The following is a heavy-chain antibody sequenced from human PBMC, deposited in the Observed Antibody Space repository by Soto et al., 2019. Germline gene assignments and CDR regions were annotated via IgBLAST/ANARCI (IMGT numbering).Heavy chain of an antibody. D-gene: IGHD2-2*01. CDR1: GGSFSGYY. CDR3: ARFPPSLRVPAAHMTQLRFDP. CDR2: INHSGST. Sequence: PSETLSLTCAVYGGSFSGYYWSWIRQPPGKGLEWIGEINHSGSTNYNPSLKSRVTISVDTSKNQFSLKLSSVTAADTAVYYCARFPPSLRVPAAHMTQLRFDPWGQGTLVTVSS. V-gene: IGHV4-34*01. J-gene: IGHJ5*02.